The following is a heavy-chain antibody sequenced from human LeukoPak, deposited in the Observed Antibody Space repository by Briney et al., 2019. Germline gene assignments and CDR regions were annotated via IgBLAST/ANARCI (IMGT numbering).Heavy chain of an antibody. CDR1: GGTFCSYA. J-gene: IGHJ6*02. CDR3: ARGATRGYYYYYGMDV. D-gene: IGHD5-12*01. Sequence: SVKVSCKASGGTFCSYAISWVRQAPGQGLEWMGRIIPILGIANYAQKFQGRVTITADKSTSTAYMELSSLRSEDTAVYYCARGATRGYYYYYGMDVWGQGTTVTVSS. CDR2: IIPILGIA. V-gene: IGHV1-69*04.